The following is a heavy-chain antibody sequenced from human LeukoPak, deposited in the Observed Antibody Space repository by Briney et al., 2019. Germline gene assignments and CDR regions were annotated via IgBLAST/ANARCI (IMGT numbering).Heavy chain of an antibody. CDR2: IYYSGST. CDR3: ARVRPRNYYDSSGFLDY. D-gene: IGHD3-22*01. V-gene: IGHV4-59*01. J-gene: IGHJ4*02. Sequence: SETLSLTCTVSGGSISSYCWSWIRQPPGKGLEWIGYIYYSGSTNYNPSLKSRVTISVDTSKNQFSLKLSSVTAADTAVYYCARVRPRNYYDSSGFLDYWGQGTLVTVSS. CDR1: GGSISSYC.